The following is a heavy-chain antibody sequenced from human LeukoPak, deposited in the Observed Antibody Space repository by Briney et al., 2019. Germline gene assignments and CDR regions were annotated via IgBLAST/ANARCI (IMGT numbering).Heavy chain of an antibody. J-gene: IGHJ4*02. CDR2: ISYDGRNK. Sequence: PGGSLRLSCAASGFTFSRYAMHWVRQAPGKGVEGVAVISYDGRNKYYADSVKGRFTIYRENQKNTLYLQMNSLRAEDTAVYYCARGRAYYYDSSGYPDPFDYWGQGTLVTVSS. CDR3: ARGRAYYYDSSGYPDPFDY. V-gene: IGHV3-30*04. CDR1: GFTFSRYA. D-gene: IGHD3-22*01.